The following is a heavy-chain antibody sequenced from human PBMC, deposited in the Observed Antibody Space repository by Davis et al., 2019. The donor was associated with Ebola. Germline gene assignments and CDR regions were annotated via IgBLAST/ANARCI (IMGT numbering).Heavy chain of an antibody. CDR2: ISPYNGNT. J-gene: IGHJ5*02. V-gene: IGHV1-18*01. CDR1: GYTFTSYG. Sequence: AASVKVSCKASGYTFTSYGISWARQAPGQGLEWMGWISPYNGNTNYAQNLQGRVTMTTDTSTSTAYMEVRSLRYDDTAVYYCARAVTMVLPSGWFDPWGQGTLVTVAS. CDR3: ARAVTMVLPSGWFDP. D-gene: IGHD3-10*01.